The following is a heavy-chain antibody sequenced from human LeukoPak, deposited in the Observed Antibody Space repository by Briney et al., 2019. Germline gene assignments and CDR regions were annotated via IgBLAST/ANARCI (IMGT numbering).Heavy chain of an antibody. D-gene: IGHD3-16*01. CDR2: IYYSGST. J-gene: IGHJ6*03. Sequence: PSETLSLTCTVSGGSISSSSYYWGWIRQPPGKGLEWIGSIYYSGSTYYNPSLKSRVTISVDTSKNQFSLNLTSVTAADTAVYYWGRRRWAANYHYYYMVVWGKGTTVTLSS. V-gene: IGHV4-39*07. CDR3: GRRRWAANYHYYYMVV. CDR1: GGSISSSSYY.